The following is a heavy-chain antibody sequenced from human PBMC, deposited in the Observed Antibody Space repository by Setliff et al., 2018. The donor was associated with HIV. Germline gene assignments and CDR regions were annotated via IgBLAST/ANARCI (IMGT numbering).Heavy chain of an antibody. D-gene: IGHD1-20*01. J-gene: IGHJ4*01. V-gene: IGHV3-43D*04. CDR1: GFTFDEYA. CDR2: ITWNGGRT. Sequence: GESPKISCAASGFTFDEYAMHWVRQSPGKGLEWVSLITWNGGRTSYADSVKGRFTISRDNSKNSLFLQMNSLRAEDTALYYCAKDASITGTSYYFDYWGHGTLVTVSS. CDR3: AKDASITGTSYYFDY.